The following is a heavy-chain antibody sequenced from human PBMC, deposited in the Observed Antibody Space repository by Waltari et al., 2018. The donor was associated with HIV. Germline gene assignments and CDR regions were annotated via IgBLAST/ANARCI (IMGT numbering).Heavy chain of an antibody. D-gene: IGHD3-22*01. CDR2: ISGSGGST. J-gene: IGHJ4*02. V-gene: IGHV3-23*01. CDR3: AKDRELYYYDSSGRPSLFDY. Sequence: EVQLLESGGGLVQPGGSLRLSCAASGFTFSSYAMSWVRQAPGKGLEWVSAISGSGGSTYYADSGKGRFTISRDNSKKTLYLQMNSVRAEDTAGYYCAKDRELYYYDSSGRPSLFDYWGQGPLVTVSS. CDR1: GFTFSSYA.